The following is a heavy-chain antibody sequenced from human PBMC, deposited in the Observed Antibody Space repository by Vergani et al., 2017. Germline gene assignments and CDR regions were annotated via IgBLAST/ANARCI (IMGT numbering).Heavy chain of an antibody. V-gene: IGHV3-21*01. D-gene: IGHD3-9*01. CDR3: ARDLPYYDILTGFSLDV. Sequence: EVQLVESGGGLIQPGGSLRLSCAASGFTVSSNYMSWVRQAPGKGLEWVSSISSSSSYIYYADSVKGRFTISRDNAKNSLYLQMNSLRAEDTAVYYCARDLPYYDILTGFSLDVWGQGTTVTVSS. J-gene: IGHJ6*02. CDR1: GFTVSSNY. CDR2: ISSSSSYI.